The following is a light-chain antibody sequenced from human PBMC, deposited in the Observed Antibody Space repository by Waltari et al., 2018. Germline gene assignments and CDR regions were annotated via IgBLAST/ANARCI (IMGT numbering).Light chain of an antibody. CDR2: YDN. Sequence: QSAPTQPPSVSEALRQRAPMSCSGSILNIGFNAVNWYQLLPGKPPKLLIYYDNVLASGVSDRFSASKSGTSASLAISGLQSDDEAEYYCAAWDDSLNGWVFGGGTKLTVL. V-gene: IGLV1-36*01. J-gene: IGLJ3*02. CDR1: ILNIGFNA. CDR3: AAWDDSLNGWV.